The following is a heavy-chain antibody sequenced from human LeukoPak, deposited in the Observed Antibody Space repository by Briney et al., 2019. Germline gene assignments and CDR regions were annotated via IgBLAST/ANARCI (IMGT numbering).Heavy chain of an antibody. CDR3: ARALYGSGSYSSYYYYMDV. CDR2: IYHSGST. CDR1: GGSISSSNW. D-gene: IGHD3-10*01. J-gene: IGHJ6*03. V-gene: IGHV4-4*02. Sequence: SETLSLTCAVSGGSISSSNWWSWVRQPPGKGLEWIGEIYHSGSTNYNPSLKSRVTMSVDTSKNQFSLKLSSVTAADTAVYYCARALYGSGSYSSYYYYMDVWGKGTTVTISS.